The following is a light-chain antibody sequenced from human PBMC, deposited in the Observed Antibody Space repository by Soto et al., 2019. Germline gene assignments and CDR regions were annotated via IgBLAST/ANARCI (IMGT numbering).Light chain of an antibody. J-gene: IGKJ3*01. CDR1: QSVSRNY. CDR2: AAS. Sequence: IVLTQSPGTLSLSPGERGTLSCRASQSVSRNYLTWYQQKPGQAPRLLIYAASSRATGIPDRFSGSGSGTDFTLTISRLEPEDFAVYYCQQYGSSPFTFGPGTKVDIK. CDR3: QQYGSSPFT. V-gene: IGKV3-20*01.